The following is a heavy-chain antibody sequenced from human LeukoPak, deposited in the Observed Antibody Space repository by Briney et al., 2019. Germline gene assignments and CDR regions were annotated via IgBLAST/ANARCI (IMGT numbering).Heavy chain of an antibody. Sequence: SETLSLTCTVSGGSISSYYWSWIRQPPGKGLEWIGEINHSGSTNYNPSLKSRVTISVDTSKNQFSLKLSSVTAADTAVYYCARGYDFWSGSRHDAFDIWGQGTMVTVSS. CDR3: ARGYDFWSGSRHDAFDI. J-gene: IGHJ3*02. D-gene: IGHD3-3*01. V-gene: IGHV4-34*01. CDR2: INHSGST. CDR1: GGSISSYY.